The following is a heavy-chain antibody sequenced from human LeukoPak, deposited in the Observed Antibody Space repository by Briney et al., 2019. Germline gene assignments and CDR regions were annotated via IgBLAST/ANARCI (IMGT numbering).Heavy chain of an antibody. J-gene: IGHJ4*02. V-gene: IGHV3-30*03. CDR1: GFTFSSYG. CDR2: ISYDGSNK. Sequence: PGRSLRLSCAASGFTFSSYGMHWVRQAPGKGLEWVAVISYDGSNKYYADSVKGRFTISRDNSKNTLYLQMNSLRAEDTAVYYCARDHLLWEIDYWGQGTLVTVSS. CDR3: ARDHLLWEIDY. D-gene: IGHD1-26*01.